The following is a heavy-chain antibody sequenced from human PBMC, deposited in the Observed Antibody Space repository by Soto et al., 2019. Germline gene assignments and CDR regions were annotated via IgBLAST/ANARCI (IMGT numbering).Heavy chain of an antibody. CDR2: IIPIFGTA. D-gene: IGHD3-3*01. CDR3: ARGRKPLLPFWEWPAGYYFDY. CDR1: GGTFSSYA. V-gene: IGHV1-69*06. Sequence: QVQLVQSGAEVKKPGSSVKVSCKASGGTFSSYAISWVRQAPGQGLEWMGGIIPIFGTANYAQKFQGRVTITADKSTSTAYMELSSLRSEETAVYYCARGRKPLLPFWEWPAGYYFDYWGQGTLVTVSS. J-gene: IGHJ4*02.